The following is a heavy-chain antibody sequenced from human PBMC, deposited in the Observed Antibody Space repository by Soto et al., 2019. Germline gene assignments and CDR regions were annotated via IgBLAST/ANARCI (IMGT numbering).Heavy chain of an antibody. Sequence: GGSLRLSCTASGFTFSAYYMSWIRQAPGKGLEWISYLSSSGDNIHYADSVKGRFTISRDNAKNSLFLQMNSLRVEDTAVYYCARDYYYYYGFDVWGQGTTVPVSS. J-gene: IGHJ6*02. CDR3: ARDYYYYYGFDV. CDR2: LSSSGDNI. CDR1: GFTFSAYY. V-gene: IGHV3-11*01.